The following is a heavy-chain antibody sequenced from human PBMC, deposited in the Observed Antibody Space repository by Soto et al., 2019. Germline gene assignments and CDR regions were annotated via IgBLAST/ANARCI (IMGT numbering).Heavy chain of an antibody. Sequence: QVHLVESGGGVVQPGTSLRLSCAASGFIFREYAMHWVRQAPGKGLDWVAVISYDGSHEDYADSVKGRFTISRDNSKDTLYLQANSLRNDDTATYYCARDLGAVAALDSWGQGTLVTVSS. CDR2: ISYDGSHE. D-gene: IGHD6-19*01. V-gene: IGHV3-30*04. J-gene: IGHJ4*02. CDR1: GFIFREYA. CDR3: ARDLGAVAALDS.